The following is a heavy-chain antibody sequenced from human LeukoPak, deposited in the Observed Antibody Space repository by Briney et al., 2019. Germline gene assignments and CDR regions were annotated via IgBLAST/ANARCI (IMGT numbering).Heavy chain of an antibody. Sequence: PGGSLRLSCAASGFTFSSYEMNWVRQAPGKGLEWVSYISSSGSTIYYADSVKGRFTISRDNAKNSLYLQMNSLRVEDMAVYYCARDQRWLQLRYFDYWGQGTLVTVSS. CDR3: ARDQRWLQLRYFDY. CDR1: GFTFSSYE. V-gene: IGHV3-48*03. CDR2: ISSSGSTI. D-gene: IGHD5-24*01. J-gene: IGHJ4*02.